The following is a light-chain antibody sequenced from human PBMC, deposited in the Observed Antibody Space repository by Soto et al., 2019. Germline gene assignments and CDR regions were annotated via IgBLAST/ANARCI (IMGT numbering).Light chain of an antibody. V-gene: IGKV3-20*01. Sequence: EIVLTQSPGTLSLSPGERATLSCRASQSVSSYLAWYQQKPGQAPRLLINGASSRATSIPDRFSGSGSGTDFTLTISRLEPEDFAVYYCQQYGSSPRTFGQGTKVQIK. CDR1: QSVSSY. J-gene: IGKJ1*01. CDR3: QQYGSSPRT. CDR2: GAS.